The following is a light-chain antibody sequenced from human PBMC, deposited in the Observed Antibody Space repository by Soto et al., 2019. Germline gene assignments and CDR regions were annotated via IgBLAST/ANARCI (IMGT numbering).Light chain of an antibody. CDR1: QSVSSH. CDR3: QQYSNWPS. J-gene: IGKJ1*01. CDR2: GAS. Sequence: EIVMTQSPDTLSVSPGDRAILSCRASQSVSSHVAWYQQRPGQAPRLLIYGASTRATGTPGRISGSGSGTEFTLTISSLQAEDSAIYYCQQYSNWPSLGQGTKVDIK. V-gene: IGKV3-15*01.